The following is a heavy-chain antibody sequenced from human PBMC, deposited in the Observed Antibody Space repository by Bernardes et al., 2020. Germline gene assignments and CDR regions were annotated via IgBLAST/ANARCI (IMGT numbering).Heavy chain of an antibody. V-gene: IGHV3-7*03. D-gene: IGHD2-8*01. CDR3: ARVPGVSPSDY. J-gene: IGHJ4*02. Sequence: GGSLRLSCAVSGFTFSRYWMSWVRQAPGKGLEWVAYIKSDGGKKHYGDSVKGRFTISKDNARNSLYLYMNYLSVEDTAVYYCARVPGVSPSDYWGQGTLVTVSA. CDR1: GFTFSRYW. CDR2: IKSDGGKK.